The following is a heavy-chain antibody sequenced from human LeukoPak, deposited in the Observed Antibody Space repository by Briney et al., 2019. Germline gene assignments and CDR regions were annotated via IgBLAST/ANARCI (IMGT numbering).Heavy chain of an antibody. CDR2: IWYDGSNK. CDR1: GFTFSSYG. Sequence: PGRSLRLSCAASGFTFSSYGMHWVRQAPGKGLERVAVIWYDGSNKYYADSVKGRFTISRDNSKNTLYLQMNSLRAEDTAVYYCAREPRIDYYGSGSHYYYYGMDVWGKGTTVTVSS. J-gene: IGHJ6*04. V-gene: IGHV3-33*01. D-gene: IGHD3-10*01. CDR3: AREPRIDYYGSGSHYYYYGMDV.